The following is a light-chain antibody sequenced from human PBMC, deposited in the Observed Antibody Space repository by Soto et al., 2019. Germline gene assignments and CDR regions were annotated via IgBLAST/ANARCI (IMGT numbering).Light chain of an antibody. CDR1: QSISNK. Sequence: EVVMTQSPATLSVPPGESVTLSCRASQSISNKLAWYQQKSDQAPRFLIFDASTRAAGIPARFSGSGSGTNFPFTISSLLFEVLAVFSCKQYYNCPPITFGQGIRREI. J-gene: IGKJ5*01. V-gene: IGKV3D-15*01. CDR3: KQYYNCPPIT. CDR2: DAS.